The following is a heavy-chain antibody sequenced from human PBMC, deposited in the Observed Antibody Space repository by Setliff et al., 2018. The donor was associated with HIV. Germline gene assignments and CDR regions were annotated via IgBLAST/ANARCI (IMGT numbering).Heavy chain of an antibody. CDR2: IYTSGST. Sequence: SETLSLTCTVSGGSISSYYWSWIRQPAGKGLEWIGRIYTSGSTNYNPSLKSRATMSIDTSKNQFSLKLSSVTAADTAVYYCASLMRDDSSGYYLPFDYWGQGTLVTVSS. CDR3: ASLMRDDSSGYYLPFDY. V-gene: IGHV4-4*07. J-gene: IGHJ4*02. D-gene: IGHD3-22*01. CDR1: GGSISSYY.